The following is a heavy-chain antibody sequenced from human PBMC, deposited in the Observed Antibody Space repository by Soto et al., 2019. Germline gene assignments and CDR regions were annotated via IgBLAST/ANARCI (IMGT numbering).Heavy chain of an antibody. CDR2: ISSSSSYT. D-gene: IGHD3-22*01. J-gene: IGHJ4*02. Sequence: PGGSLRLSCAASGFTFSDYYMSWIRQAPGKGLEWVSYISSSSSYTNYADSVKGRFTISRDNAKNSLYLQMNSLRAEDTAVYYCARVNDYYDSSGYCDYWGQGTLVTVSS. CDR1: GFTFSDYY. CDR3: ARVNDYYDSSGYCDY. V-gene: IGHV3-11*06.